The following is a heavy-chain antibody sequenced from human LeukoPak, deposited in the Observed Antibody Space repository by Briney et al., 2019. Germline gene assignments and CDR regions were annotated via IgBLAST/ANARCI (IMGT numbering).Heavy chain of an antibody. CDR3: ARDRSRRYGDYADY. CDR2: INPSGGST. V-gene: IGHV1-46*01. Sequence: GASVKVSCKASGYTFTPYYMHWAPQAPGQGLEWMGIINPSGGSTSYAQKFQGRVTMTRDTSTSTVYMELSSLRSEDTAVYYCARDRSRRYGDYADYWGQGTLVSVSS. CDR1: GYTFTPYY. J-gene: IGHJ4*02. D-gene: IGHD4-17*01.